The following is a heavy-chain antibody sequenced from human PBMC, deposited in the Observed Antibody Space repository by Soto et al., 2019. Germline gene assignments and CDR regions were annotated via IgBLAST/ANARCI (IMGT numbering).Heavy chain of an antibody. CDR2: TYYRSKWYN. J-gene: IGHJ6*02. CDR3: ARAASFDSSGSIPTSLYYYYGMDV. V-gene: IGHV6-1*01. Sequence: SQTLSLTCAISGDSVSSNSAAWNWIRQSPSRGLEWLGRTYYRSKWYNDYAVSVKSRITINPDTSKNQFSLQLNSVTPEDTAVYYCARAASFDSSGSIPTSLYYYYGMDVWGRGTTVTVSS. D-gene: IGHD3-22*01. CDR1: GDSVSSNSAA.